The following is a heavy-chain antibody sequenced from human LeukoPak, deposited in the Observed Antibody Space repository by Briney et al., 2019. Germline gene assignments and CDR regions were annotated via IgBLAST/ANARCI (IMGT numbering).Heavy chain of an antibody. Sequence: TSSGTLSLTCAVFGGSISRSSWWSWVRQPPGKGLEWIGEIYQTGSPDYNPSLQSRVTISKDKSKNQVSLNLDSVTAADTAVYYCARDPHNTDWSAGDYWGPGILVIVSS. CDR2: IYQTGSP. CDR1: GGSISRSSW. D-gene: IGHD3-9*01. CDR3: ARDPHNTDWSAGDY. V-gene: IGHV4-4*02. J-gene: IGHJ4*02.